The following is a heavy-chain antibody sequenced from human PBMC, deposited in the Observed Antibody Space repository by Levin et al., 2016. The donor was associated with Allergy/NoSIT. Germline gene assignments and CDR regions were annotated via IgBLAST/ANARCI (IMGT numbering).Heavy chain of an antibody. CDR3: ARGLRLGTPDSSLNY. V-gene: IGHV3-30-3*01. CDR1: GFTFSTYA. J-gene: IGHJ4*02. CDR2: ISYDGSNK. Sequence: LSLTCAAFGFTFSTYAMNWVRQAPGKGLEWVAIISYDGSNKYYADSVKGRFTISRDNSKNTLYLQMNSLRGEDTAVYYCARGLRLGTPDSSLNYWGQGTLVTVSS. D-gene: IGHD6-13*01.